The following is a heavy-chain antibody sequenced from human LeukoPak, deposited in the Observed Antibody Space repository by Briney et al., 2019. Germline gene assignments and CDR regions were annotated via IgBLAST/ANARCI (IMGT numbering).Heavy chain of an antibody. Sequence: SGTLSLTCAVSGGSISSSNWWSWVRQPPGKGLEWIGEIYHSGSTNYNPSLKSRVTISVDKSKNQFSLKLSSVTAADTAVYYCATNYYGSGSYYPNWGQGTLVTVSS. CDR2: IYHSGST. CDR1: GGSISSSNW. CDR3: ATNYYGSGSYYPN. J-gene: IGHJ4*02. D-gene: IGHD3-10*01. V-gene: IGHV4-4*02.